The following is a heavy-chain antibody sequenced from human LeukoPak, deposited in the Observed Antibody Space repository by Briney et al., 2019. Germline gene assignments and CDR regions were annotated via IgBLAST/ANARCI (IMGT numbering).Heavy chain of an antibody. CDR3: AIGSSWYPVSSDH. CDR2: INGDGSDT. CDR1: GFAFSSYW. Sequence: PGGSLRLSCAASGFAFSSYWMPWVRQAPGKGPVWVSRINGDGSDTSYADSVKGRFTVSRDNAKNTLYLQMNSLRPEDTALYYCAIGSSWYPVSSDHWGQGTLVTVSS. V-gene: IGHV3-74*01. J-gene: IGHJ4*02. D-gene: IGHD6-13*01.